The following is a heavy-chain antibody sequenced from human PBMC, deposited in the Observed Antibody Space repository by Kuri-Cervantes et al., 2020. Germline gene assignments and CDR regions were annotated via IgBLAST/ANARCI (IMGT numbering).Heavy chain of an antibody. CDR2: IYYSGST. CDR1: GGSISSGDYY. V-gene: IGHV4-30-4*08. J-gene: IGHJ6*03. CDR3: ARGGGYCSGGSCYFHYYYYYMDV. D-gene: IGHD2-15*01. Sequence: SETLSLTCTVSGGSISSGDYYWSWIRQPPGEGLEWIGYIYYSGSTYYNPSLKSRVTISVDTSKNQFSLKLSSVTAADTAVYYCARGGGYCSGGSCYFHYYYYYMDVWGKGTTVTVSS.